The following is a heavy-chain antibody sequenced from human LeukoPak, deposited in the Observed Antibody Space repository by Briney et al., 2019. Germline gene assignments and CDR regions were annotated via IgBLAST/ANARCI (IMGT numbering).Heavy chain of an antibody. V-gene: IGHV3-9*01. CDR2: ISWNSDNI. D-gene: IGHD5-12*01. CDR1: KSTFNDYA. J-gene: IGHJ5*02. CDR3: AKDISSDYDDGGWLDP. Sequence: GGSLRLSCAASKSTFNDYAMHWVRQAPGKGLEWVSGISWNSDNIGYADSVRGRFTISRDNAKNSLYLQMNSLKTEDTAVYYCAKDISSDYDDGGWLDPWGQGTLVAVSS.